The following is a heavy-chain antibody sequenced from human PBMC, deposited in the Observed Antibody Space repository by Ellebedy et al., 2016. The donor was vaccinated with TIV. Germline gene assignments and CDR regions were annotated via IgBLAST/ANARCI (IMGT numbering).Heavy chain of an antibody. CDR1: GFTSSLYW. CDR3: ARAAHFYSYGMDV. Sequence: GGSLRLXCAASGFTSSLYWMTWVRQAPGKGLEWVANIKQDGSEKYYVDSVKGRFTISRDNAKNSLYLQMRSLRVEDTAVYYCARAAHFYSYGMDVWGQGTTVTVS. V-gene: IGHV3-7*01. CDR2: IKQDGSEK. D-gene: IGHD2-21*01. J-gene: IGHJ6*02.